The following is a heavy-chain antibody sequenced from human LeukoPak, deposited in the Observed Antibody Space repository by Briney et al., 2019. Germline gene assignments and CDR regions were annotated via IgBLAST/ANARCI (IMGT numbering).Heavy chain of an antibody. Sequence: SETLSLTCAVYGGSFSGYYWSWIRKPPGKGLEWIGEINHSGSTNYNPSLKSRVTISVDTSKNQFSLKLSSVTAADTAVYYCARLTYSSGLDYWGQGTLVTVSS. D-gene: IGHD6-19*01. CDR2: INHSGST. V-gene: IGHV4-34*01. J-gene: IGHJ4*02. CDR1: GGSFSGYY. CDR3: ARLTYSSGLDY.